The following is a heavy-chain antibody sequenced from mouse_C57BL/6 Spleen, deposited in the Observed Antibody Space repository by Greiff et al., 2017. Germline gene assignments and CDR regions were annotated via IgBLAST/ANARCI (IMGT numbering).Heavy chain of an antibody. V-gene: IGHV7-3*01. CDR3: ARYPSYYGSSDYYAMDY. CDR2: IRNKANGYTT. D-gene: IGHD1-1*01. CDR1: GFTFTDYY. Sequence: EVKLMESGGGLVQPGGSLSLSCAASGFTFTDYYMSWVRQPPGKALEWLGFIRNKANGYTTEYSASVKGRFTISRDNSQSILYLQMNALRAEDSATYYCARYPSYYGSSDYYAMDYWGQGTSVTVSS. J-gene: IGHJ4*01.